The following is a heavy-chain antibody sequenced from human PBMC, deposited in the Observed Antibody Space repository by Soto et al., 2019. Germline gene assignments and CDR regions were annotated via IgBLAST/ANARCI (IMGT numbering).Heavy chain of an antibody. CDR3: ARDLVAVAGTEYYYYYYGMDV. J-gene: IGHJ6*02. V-gene: IGHV3-74*01. CDR1: GFTFSSYW. Sequence: GGSLRLSCAASGFTFSSYWMHWVRQAPGKGLVWVSRINSDGSSTSYADSVKGRFTISRDNAKNTLYLQMNSLRAEDTAVYYCARDLVAVAGTEYYYYYYGMDVWGQGTTVTVSS. CDR2: INSDGSST. D-gene: IGHD6-19*01.